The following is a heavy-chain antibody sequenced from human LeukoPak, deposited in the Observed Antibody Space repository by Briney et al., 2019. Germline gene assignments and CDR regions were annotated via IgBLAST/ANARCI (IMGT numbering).Heavy chain of an antibody. J-gene: IGHJ4*02. CDR3: ARDWRATVTTDFDY. CDR1: GYTYAGNY. V-gene: IGHV1-2*02. Sequence: ASVKVSCKASGYTYAGNYMHWVRQAPGQGPEWMGWINPNSGGTNYAQKFQGRVTMTRDTSISTIYMELSRLRSDDTAVYYCARDWRATVTTDFDYWGQGTLVTVSS. D-gene: IGHD4-11*01. CDR2: INPNSGGT.